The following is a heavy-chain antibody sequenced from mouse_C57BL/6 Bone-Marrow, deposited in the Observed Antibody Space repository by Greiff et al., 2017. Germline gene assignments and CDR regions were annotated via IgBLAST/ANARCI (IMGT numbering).Heavy chain of an antibody. CDR1: GFTFSDYY. Sequence: EVKVVESEGGLVQPGSSMKLSCTASGFTFSDYYMAWVRQVPEKGLEWVANINYDGSSTYYLDSLKSRFIISRDNAKNILYLQMSSLKSEDTATYYCARVGAMDYWGQGTSVTVSS. CDR3: ARVGAMDY. CDR2: INYDGSST. J-gene: IGHJ4*01. V-gene: IGHV5-16*01.